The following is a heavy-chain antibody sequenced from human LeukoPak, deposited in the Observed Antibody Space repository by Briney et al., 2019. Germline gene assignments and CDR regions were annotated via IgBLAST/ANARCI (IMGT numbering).Heavy chain of an antibody. V-gene: IGHV3-21*01. CDR3: ARDGKSSGWYGDPVNY. J-gene: IGHJ4*02. CDR1: GFTFSSYS. Sequence: PGGSLRLSCAASGFTFSSYSMNWVRQAPGKGLEWVSSISSSSSYIYYADSVKGRFTISRDNAKNSLYLQMNSLRAEDTAVYYCARDGKSSGWYGDPVNYWGQGTLVTVSS. D-gene: IGHD6-19*01. CDR2: ISSSSSYI.